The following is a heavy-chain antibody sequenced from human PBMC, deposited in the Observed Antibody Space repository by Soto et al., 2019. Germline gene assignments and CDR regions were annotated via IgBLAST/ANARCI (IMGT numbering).Heavy chain of an antibody. Sequence: QVLLVESGGGVVQPGSSLRLSCAASGFSFTGHGMHWVSQAPGKGLEWVALIYYDGSDEYYADSVKGRFSISRDNSKNMVYVQMNTLRVEDTAVYYCARDRGTPPSNMGPGAGTYFDFWGQGTLVTVSS. J-gene: IGHJ4*02. V-gene: IGHV3-33*01. CDR2: IYYDGSDE. CDR1: GFSFTGHG. CDR3: ARDRGTPPSNMGPGAGTYFDF. D-gene: IGHD1-7*01.